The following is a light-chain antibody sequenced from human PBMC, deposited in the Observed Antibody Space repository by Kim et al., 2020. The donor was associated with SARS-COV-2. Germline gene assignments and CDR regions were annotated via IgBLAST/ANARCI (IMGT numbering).Light chain of an antibody. V-gene: IGKV1-5*03. CDR1: QSISSW. Sequence: DIHMTQSPSTLSASVGDRVTITCRASQSISSWLAWYQQKPGKAPKLLIYKASSLESGVPSRFSGSGSGTEFTLTISSLQPDDFATYYCQQYNSYSFGQGTKLEI. J-gene: IGKJ2*03. CDR2: KAS. CDR3: QQYNSYS.